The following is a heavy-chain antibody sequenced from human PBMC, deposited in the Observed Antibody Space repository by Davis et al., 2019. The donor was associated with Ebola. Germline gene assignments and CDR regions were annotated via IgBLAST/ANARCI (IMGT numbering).Heavy chain of an antibody. CDR1: GFSVSDYG. CDR3: ARDRPRCSSTSCSIEH. V-gene: IGHV3-21*01. D-gene: IGHD2-2*01. Sequence: GESLKISCAASGFSVSDYGMTWVRQVPGKGLEWISSISRSGSYIFYADSVRGRFTISRDSASNSLFLAMNSLRDEETAIYFCARDRPRCSSTSCSIEHWGQGTLVTVSS. CDR2: ISRSGSYI. J-gene: IGHJ1*01.